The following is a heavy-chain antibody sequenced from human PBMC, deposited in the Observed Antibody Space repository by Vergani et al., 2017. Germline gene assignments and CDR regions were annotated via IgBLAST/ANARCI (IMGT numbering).Heavy chain of an antibody. CDR1: GGSISSGSY. V-gene: IGHV4-61*02. D-gene: IGHD3-16*02. Sequence: QVQLQESGPGLVRPSQTLSLTCTVSGGSISSGSYWSWIRQPAGKGLEWIGRIYSSGSSNYNPSLKSRVTISVDTSKNQFSLKLSSVTAADTAVYYCARGRTRDYVWGSYRIDAFDIWGQGTMVTVSS. CDR2: IYSSGSS. J-gene: IGHJ3*02. CDR3: ARGRTRDYVWGSYRIDAFDI.